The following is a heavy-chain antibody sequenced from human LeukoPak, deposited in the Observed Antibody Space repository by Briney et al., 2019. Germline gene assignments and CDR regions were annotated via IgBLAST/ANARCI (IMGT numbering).Heavy chain of an antibody. V-gene: IGHV3-23*01. CDR2: IRGSGGST. J-gene: IGHJ3*02. D-gene: IGHD3-22*01. Sequence: HPGGSLRLSCAASGFTFSTCAMGWVRQAPGKGLGWVSAIRGSGGSTFYADSVKGRFTISRDNSKNTVYLQMNSLRAEDTAVYYCAKDLRDYDSRGMDFDIWGQGTMVTVSS. CDR1: GFTFSTCA. CDR3: AKDLRDYDSRGMDFDI.